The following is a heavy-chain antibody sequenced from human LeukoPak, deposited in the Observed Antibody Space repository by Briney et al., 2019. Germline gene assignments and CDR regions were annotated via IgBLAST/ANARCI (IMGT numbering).Heavy chain of an antibody. D-gene: IGHD3-22*01. CDR2: ISGSGGST. Sequence: GGSLRLSCAASGFTFSSYAMSWVRQAPGKGLEWVSAISGSGGSTYYADSVKGRFTISRDNSKNTLYLQMNSLRAEDTAVYYCAKDSGRITMIVVVIGAPFDPWGQGTLVTVSS. J-gene: IGHJ5*02. V-gene: IGHV3-23*01. CDR3: AKDSGRITMIVVVIGAPFDP. CDR1: GFTFSSYA.